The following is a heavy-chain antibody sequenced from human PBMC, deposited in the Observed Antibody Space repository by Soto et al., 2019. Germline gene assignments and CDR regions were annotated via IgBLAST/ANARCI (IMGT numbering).Heavy chain of an antibody. Sequence: EVQLLESGGGLVQPGGSLRLSCAASGFTFSSYAMNWLRQAPGKGLEWVSTISGSGGSTYYAHTSTYYADSVKGRFTISRDNSKNTLYLQMNSLRAEDTAVYYCAKVSGTSHPPIPVDYWGQVTLVTVSS. CDR3: AKVSGTSHPPIPVDY. CDR2: ISGSGGSTYYAHTST. D-gene: IGHD6-25*01. CDR1: GFTFSSYA. V-gene: IGHV3-23*01. J-gene: IGHJ4*02.